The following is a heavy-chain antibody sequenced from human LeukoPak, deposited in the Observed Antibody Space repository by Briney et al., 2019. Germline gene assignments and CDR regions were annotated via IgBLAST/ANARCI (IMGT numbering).Heavy chain of an antibody. Sequence: SVKVSCKASGGTFSSYAISWVRQAPGQGLEWMGGIIPIFGTANYAQKFQGRVTITADESTSTAYMELSSLRSEDTAVYYCARAARELLAIEYYFDYWGQGTLVTVSS. CDR1: GGTFSSYA. J-gene: IGHJ4*02. V-gene: IGHV1-69*13. CDR2: IIPIFGTA. CDR3: ARAARELLAIEYYFDY. D-gene: IGHD1-26*01.